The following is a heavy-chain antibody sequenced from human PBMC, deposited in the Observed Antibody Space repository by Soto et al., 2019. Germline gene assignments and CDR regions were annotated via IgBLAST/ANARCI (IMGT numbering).Heavy chain of an antibody. CDR1: GGSISSSNW. J-gene: IGHJ6*02. CDR3: ARREITIFGVASMDV. CDR2: IYHSGST. V-gene: IGHV4-4*02. D-gene: IGHD3-3*01. Sequence: SETLSLTCAVSGGSISSSNWWSWVRQPPGKGLEWIGEIYHSGSTNYNPSLKSRVTISVDKSKNQFPLKLSSVTAADTAVYYCARREITIFGVASMDVWGQGTTVTVSS.